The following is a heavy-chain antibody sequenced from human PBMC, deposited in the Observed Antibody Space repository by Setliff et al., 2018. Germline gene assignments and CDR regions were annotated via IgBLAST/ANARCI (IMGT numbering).Heavy chain of an antibody. D-gene: IGHD3-16*01. CDR3: ARGGGYYLDL. CDR1: GGSISSSSYY. J-gene: IGHJ4*02. CDR2: IYYSGST. V-gene: IGHV4-39*01. Sequence: KASETLSLTCTVSGGSISSSSYYWGWIRQPPGKGLEWIGSIYYSGSTYYNPSLKSRVTISVDTSKNQFSLKLGSVTAADTAVYYCARGGGYYLDLWGQGMLVTVSS.